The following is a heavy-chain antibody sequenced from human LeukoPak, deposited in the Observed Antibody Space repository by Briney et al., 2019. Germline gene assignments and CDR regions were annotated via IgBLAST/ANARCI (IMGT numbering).Heavy chain of an antibody. Sequence: ASVKVSCKASGYTFNSQHIHWVRQAPGQGVEWMGIIIPSGDGTNYAQKFQGRVTITRDTSTSTVYLEMNSLRSDDTAVYYCARGCIRGGCFDSWGRGTLVIVSS. CDR2: IIPSGDGT. J-gene: IGHJ5*01. CDR3: ARGCIRGGCFDS. V-gene: IGHV1-46*02. D-gene: IGHD5/OR15-5a*01. CDR1: GYTFNSQH.